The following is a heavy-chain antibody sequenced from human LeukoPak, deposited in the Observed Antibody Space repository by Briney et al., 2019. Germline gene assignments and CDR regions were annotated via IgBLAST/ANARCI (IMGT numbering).Heavy chain of an antibody. CDR1: GFTFSSYG. Sequence: GGSLRLSCAASGFTFSSYGMHWVRQAPGKGPEWVAVIWYDGSNKYYADSVKGRFTISRDNSKNTLYLQMNSLRAEDTAVYYCARPGDTTGYFDYWGQGTLVTVSS. D-gene: IGHD4-17*01. CDR3: ARPGDTTGYFDY. CDR2: IWYDGSNK. J-gene: IGHJ4*02. V-gene: IGHV3-33*01.